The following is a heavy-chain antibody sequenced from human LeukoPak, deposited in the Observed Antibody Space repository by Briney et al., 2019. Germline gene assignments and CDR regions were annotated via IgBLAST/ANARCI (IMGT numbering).Heavy chain of an antibody. CDR3: ARETATTGADY. V-gene: IGHV3-21*01. D-gene: IGHD1-14*01. CDR2: ISSSSSNI. J-gene: IGHJ4*02. CDR1: GFTFSSYS. Sequence: GGSLRLSCAASGFTFSSYSMNWVRQAPGKGLEWVSSISSSSSNIYYADSVEGRFTISRDNAKNSLYLQMNSLRGEDTALYYCARETATTGADYWGQGTLVTVSS.